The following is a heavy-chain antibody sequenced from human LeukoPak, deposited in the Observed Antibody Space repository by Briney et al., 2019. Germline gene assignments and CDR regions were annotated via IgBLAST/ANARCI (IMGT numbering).Heavy chain of an antibody. V-gene: IGHV1-2*02. CDR2: INPNSGGT. J-gene: IGHJ4*02. CDR1: RYSFTVYY. Sequence: ASVNVCFNGSRYSFTVYYMHWVRQRPAQGHVLMGCINPNSGGTNYAQKFQGRVTMTRDTSISTAYMELSRQRSDDTAVYSCARAKYSGYDLSVVYWGQGTLVTVSS. D-gene: IGHD5-12*01. CDR3: ARAKYSGYDLSVVY.